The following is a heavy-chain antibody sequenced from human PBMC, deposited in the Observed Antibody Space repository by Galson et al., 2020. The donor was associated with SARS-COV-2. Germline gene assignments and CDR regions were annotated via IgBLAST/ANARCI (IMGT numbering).Heavy chain of an antibody. J-gene: IGHJ6*02. CDR3: ARDGAGTPYYCMDV. Sequence: GGSLRLSCVASGFSFRDYYMSWVSQAPGEGLEWIAYISDRTRDDTEYAGSVKGRFTISRDNAKNSLYLQMNSLRDDDTAVYYCARDGAGTPYYCMDVWGQGTTVTVSS. V-gene: IGHV3-11*06. D-gene: IGHD1-7*01. CDR2: ISDRTRDDT. CDR1: GFSFRDYY.